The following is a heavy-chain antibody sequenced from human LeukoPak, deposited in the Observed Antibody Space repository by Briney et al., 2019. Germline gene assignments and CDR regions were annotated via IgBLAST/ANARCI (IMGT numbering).Heavy chain of an antibody. CDR3: AREGLGYSYGLDAFDI. CDR2: IYYSGST. CDR1: GGSISSSSYY. V-gene: IGHV4-39*07. D-gene: IGHD5-18*01. Sequence: SETLSLTCTVSGGSISSSSYYWGWFRQPPGKGLEWIGSIYYSGSTYYNPSLKSRVTISVDTSKNQFSLKLSSVTAADTAVYYCAREGLGYSYGLDAFDIWGQGTMVTVSS. J-gene: IGHJ3*02.